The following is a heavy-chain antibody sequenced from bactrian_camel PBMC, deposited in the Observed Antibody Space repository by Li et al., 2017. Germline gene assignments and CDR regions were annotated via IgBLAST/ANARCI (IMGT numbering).Heavy chain of an antibody. V-gene: IGHV3S53*01. CDR2: TDSVGYT. CDR3: VRDLDTENAHFGY. CDR1: GFNLPDTD. D-gene: IGHD1*01. J-gene: IGHJ6*01. Sequence: HVQLVESGGGSVQAGGSLRLACTASGFNLPDTDMGWYRQVVGNECELVVSTDSVGYTHYADSVKGRFTRSQDIAKNTVYLQMNSLKPEDTAVYYCVRDLDTENAHFGYWGQGTQVTVS.